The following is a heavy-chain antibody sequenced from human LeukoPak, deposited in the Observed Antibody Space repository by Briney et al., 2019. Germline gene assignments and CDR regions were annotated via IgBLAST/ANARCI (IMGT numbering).Heavy chain of an antibody. D-gene: IGHD3-10*02. CDR3: AELGITMIGGV. Sequence: GGSLKLSCAASGFTFSSYAMSWVRQAPGKGLEWVSYISSSGSTIYYADSVKGRFTISRDNAKNSLYLQMNSLRAEDTAVYYCAELGITMIGGVWGKGTTVTISS. CDR2: ISSSGSTI. J-gene: IGHJ6*04. CDR1: GFTFSSYA. V-gene: IGHV3-48*03.